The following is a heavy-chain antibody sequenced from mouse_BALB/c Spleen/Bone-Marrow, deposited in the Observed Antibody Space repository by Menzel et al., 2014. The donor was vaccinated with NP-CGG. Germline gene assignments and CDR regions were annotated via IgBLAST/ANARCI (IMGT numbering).Heavy chain of an antibody. J-gene: IGHJ1*01. D-gene: IGHD2-3*01. CDR2: ILPGSGST. V-gene: IGHV1-9*01. Sequence: VQGVESGAELMRPGASVKTSCKATGYTFSSYWIEWVKQRPGHGLEWIGEILPGSGSTNYNEKFKGKATFTADTSSNTAYMQLSSLTSEDSAVYYCARRGGWLGYFDVWGAGTTVTVSS. CDR3: ARRGGWLGYFDV. CDR1: GYTFSSYW.